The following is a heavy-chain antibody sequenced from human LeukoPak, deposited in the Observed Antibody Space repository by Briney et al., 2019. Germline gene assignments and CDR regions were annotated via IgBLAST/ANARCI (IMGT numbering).Heavy chain of an antibody. CDR2: IIPIFGTA. J-gene: IGHJ6*03. CDR1: GGTFSSYA. Sequence: ASVKVSCKASGGTFSSYAISWVRQAPGQGLEWMGGIIPIFGTANYAQKFQGRVTITTDESTSTAYMELSSLRSEDTAVYYCARVVDYYYYMDVWGKGTTVTVSS. CDR3: ARVVDYYYYMDV. V-gene: IGHV1-69*05.